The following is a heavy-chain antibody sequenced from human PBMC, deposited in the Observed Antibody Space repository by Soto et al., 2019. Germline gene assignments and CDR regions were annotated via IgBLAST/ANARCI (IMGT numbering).Heavy chain of an antibody. D-gene: IGHD2-15*01. CDR3: AIDLWWYTH. Sequence: EVQLLESGGGLVQPGGSLRLSCTASGFTFSDHAMTWVRQATGKGLEWLSGISGGGSGAYYADSMKGRFTVSRANSNNTLFLQMDSLRVEDTAVYYCAIDLWWYTHWGQGTLVTVSS. CDR2: ISGGGSGA. CDR1: GFTFSDHA. V-gene: IGHV3-23*01. J-gene: IGHJ4*02.